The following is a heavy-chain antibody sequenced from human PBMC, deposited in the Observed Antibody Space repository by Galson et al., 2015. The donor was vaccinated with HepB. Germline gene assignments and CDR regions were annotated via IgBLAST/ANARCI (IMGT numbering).Heavy chain of an antibody. D-gene: IGHD3-9*01. CDR3: ARADRDSYYDILTGYHH. V-gene: IGHV3-7*03. CDR1: GFTFSSYW. J-gene: IGHJ4*02. CDR2: IKQDGSEK. Sequence: SLRLSCAASGFTFSSYWMSWVRQAPGKGLEWVANIKQDGSEKYYVDSVKGRFTISRDNAKNSLYLQMNSLRAEDTAVYYCARADRDSYYDILTGYHHWGQGTLVTVSS.